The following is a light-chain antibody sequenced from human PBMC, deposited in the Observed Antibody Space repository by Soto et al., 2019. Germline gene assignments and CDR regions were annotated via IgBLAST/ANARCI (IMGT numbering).Light chain of an antibody. CDR2: DVS. Sequence: DIQMTQSPSTLSASVGDRVTITCRASQSISNWLAWYQQKPGKAPTLLIYDVSRLESGVPSRFSGSGSGTEFTLTISSLQPDDFATYYCQQYNSYPLTFGGGTKVDI. CDR1: QSISNW. V-gene: IGKV1-5*01. CDR3: QQYNSYPLT. J-gene: IGKJ4*01.